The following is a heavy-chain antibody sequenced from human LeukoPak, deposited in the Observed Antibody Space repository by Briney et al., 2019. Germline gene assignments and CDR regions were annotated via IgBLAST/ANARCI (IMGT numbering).Heavy chain of an antibody. CDR1: GFTFSDYY. CDR3: AGGDDYGDSLLAY. D-gene: IGHD4-17*01. V-gene: IGHV3-11*04. Sequence: PGGSLRLSCAASGFTFSDYYMSWIRQAPGKGLEWISYISTTGRTIYYADSVKGRFTISRDNAKNSLYLQMNSLRAEDTAVYYCAGGDDYGDSLLAYWGQGTLVTVSS. CDR2: ISTTGRTI. J-gene: IGHJ4*02.